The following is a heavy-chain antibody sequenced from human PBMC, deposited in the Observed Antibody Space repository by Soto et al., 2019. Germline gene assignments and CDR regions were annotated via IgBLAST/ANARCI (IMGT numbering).Heavy chain of an antibody. Sequence: RASVKVSCKASGGTFSSYAISWVRQAPGQGLEWMGGIIPIFGTANYAQKFQGRVTITADKSTSTAYMELSSLRSEDTAVYYCATVRPNITMIVVAHAFDIWGQGTMVTVS. CDR3: ATVRPNITMIVVAHAFDI. D-gene: IGHD3-22*01. J-gene: IGHJ3*02. CDR2: IIPIFGTA. V-gene: IGHV1-69*06. CDR1: GGTFSSYA.